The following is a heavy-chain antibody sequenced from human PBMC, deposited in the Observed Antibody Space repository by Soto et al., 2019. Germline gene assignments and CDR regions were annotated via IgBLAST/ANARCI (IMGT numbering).Heavy chain of an antibody. J-gene: IGHJ4*02. Sequence: ASVKVSCKASGYTFTSYGISWVRQAPGQGLEWMGWISAYNGNTNYAQKLQGRVTMTTDTSTSTAYMELRTLRSDDTAVYYCARALFYPTAMVTVALGYWGQGTLVTVSS. CDR2: ISAYNGNT. V-gene: IGHV1-18*04. CDR3: ARALFYPTAMVTVALGY. D-gene: IGHD5-18*01. CDR1: GYTFTSYG.